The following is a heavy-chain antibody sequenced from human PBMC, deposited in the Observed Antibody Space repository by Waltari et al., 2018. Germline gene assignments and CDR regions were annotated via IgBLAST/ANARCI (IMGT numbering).Heavy chain of an antibody. CDR1: GYTLTELA. D-gene: IGHD4-17*01. V-gene: IGHV1-24*01. J-gene: IGHJ6*02. CDR2: FDPEDGET. CDR3: ATDRPYGDYSGYYYYGMDV. Sequence: QVQLVQSGAEVKKPGSSVKVSCKVSGYTLTELAMHWVRQAPGKGLEWMGGFDPEDGETIYAQKFQGRVTMTEDTSTDTAYMELSSLGSEDTAVYYCATDRPYGDYSGYYYYGMDVWGQGTTVTVSS.